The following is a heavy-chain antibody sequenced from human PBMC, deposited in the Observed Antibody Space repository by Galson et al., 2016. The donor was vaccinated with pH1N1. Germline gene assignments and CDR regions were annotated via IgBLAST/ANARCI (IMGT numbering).Heavy chain of an antibody. J-gene: IGHJ3*02. CDR2: VNPGGSTI. D-gene: IGHD4-17*01. V-gene: IGHV5-51*03. Sequence: QSGAEVKKPGESLKISCKASGYIFTSQWIAWVRQVPGKSLEWVGVVNPGGSTIRYSPSFQGQVTISSDKSISIAYLQWISLRASDTAMYYCARQYDFGDYRGNAFDIWGQGTVVIVSS. CDR3: ARQYDFGDYRGNAFDI. CDR1: GYIFTSQW.